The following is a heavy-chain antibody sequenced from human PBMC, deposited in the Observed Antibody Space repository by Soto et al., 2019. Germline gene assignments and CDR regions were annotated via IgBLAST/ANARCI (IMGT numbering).Heavy chain of an antibody. D-gene: IGHD1-1*01. V-gene: IGHV4-59*01. CDR2: IYYSWST. CDR1: GGSISSYY. J-gene: IGHJ3*02. Sequence: QVQLQESGQGLVKPSETLSLTCTVSGGSISSYYWSWIRQPPGKGLEWIGYIYYSWSTNYNPSLKSRVTISVDTSKNHFSLKLSSVTAADTAVYYCARGGGTTGFVDDIWGQGTMVTVSS. CDR3: ARGGGTTGFVDDI.